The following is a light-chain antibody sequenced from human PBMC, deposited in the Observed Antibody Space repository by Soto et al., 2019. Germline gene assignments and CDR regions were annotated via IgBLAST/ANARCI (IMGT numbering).Light chain of an antibody. Sequence: EIVLTQSPGTLSLSPGERATLSCRASQSVSSNYLAWYQQKPGQAPRLLIYGASSRATGIPDRFTGSGSATDFTLTISRLEPEDFGIYYCHQYGTSPLTFGGGTKVDIK. CDR3: HQYGTSPLT. V-gene: IGKV3-20*01. CDR2: GAS. J-gene: IGKJ4*01. CDR1: QSVSSNY.